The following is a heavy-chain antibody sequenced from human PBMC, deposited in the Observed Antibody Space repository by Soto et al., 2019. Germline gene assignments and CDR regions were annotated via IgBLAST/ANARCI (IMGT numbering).Heavy chain of an antibody. J-gene: IGHJ4*02. CDR3: AWNTYGSGSYYIPTLDY. CDR2: IYYSGST. Sequence: QLQLQESGPGLVKPSETLSLTCTVSGGSISSSSYYWGWIRQPPGKGLEWIGSIYYSGSTYYNPSLKSRVTISVDTSKNQFSLKLSSVTAADTAVYYCAWNTYGSGSYYIPTLDYWGQGTLVTVSS. CDR1: GGSISSSSYY. V-gene: IGHV4-39*01. D-gene: IGHD3-10*01.